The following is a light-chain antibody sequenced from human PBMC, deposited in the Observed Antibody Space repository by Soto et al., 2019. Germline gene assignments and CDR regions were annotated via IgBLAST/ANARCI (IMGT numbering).Light chain of an antibody. J-gene: IGLJ1*01. V-gene: IGLV2-14*01. CDR2: EVT. CDR3: SSFTSSSTLYA. CDR1: SSDVGDYNY. Sequence: QSALTQPASVSGSPGQSITISCTGTSSDVGDYNYVCWYKQHPGKAPQLMIYEVTNRPSGVSVRFSGSKSGNTASLTISGLQAEDEADYYCSSFTSSSTLYAFGTGTKVTVL.